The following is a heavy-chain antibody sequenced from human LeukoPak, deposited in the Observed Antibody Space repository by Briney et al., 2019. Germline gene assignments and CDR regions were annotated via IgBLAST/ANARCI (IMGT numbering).Heavy chain of an antibody. V-gene: IGHV1-2*02. D-gene: IGHD2-2*01. CDR3: ARGLVPAAIPDYYFDY. J-gene: IGHJ4*02. CDR2: INPNSGGT. CDR1: GYTFTAYY. Sequence: ASVKVSCKASGYTFTAYYMHWVRQAPGQGREWMGWINPNSGGTNYAQKSQGRVTMTRDTSISTAYMDLSRLRSDATAVYYCARGLVPAAIPDYYFDYWGQGTLVTVSS.